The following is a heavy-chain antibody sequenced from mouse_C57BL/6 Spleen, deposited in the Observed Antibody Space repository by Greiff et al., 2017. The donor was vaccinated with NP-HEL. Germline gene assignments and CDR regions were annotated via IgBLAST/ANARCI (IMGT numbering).Heavy chain of an antibody. Sequence: VQLQQSGPELVKPGASVKIPCKASGYTFTDYNMDWVKQSHGKSLEWIGDINPNNGGTIYNQKFKGKATLTVDKSSSTAYMERRSLTSEDTAVYYCAREDYSNYYFDYWGQGTTLTVSS. CDR3: AREDYSNYYFDY. J-gene: IGHJ2*01. V-gene: IGHV1-18*01. CDR1: GYTFTDYN. D-gene: IGHD2-5*01. CDR2: INPNNGGT.